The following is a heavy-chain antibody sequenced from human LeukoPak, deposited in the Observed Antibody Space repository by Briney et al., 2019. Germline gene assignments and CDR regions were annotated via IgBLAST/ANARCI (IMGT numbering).Heavy chain of an antibody. Sequence: GASVKVSCKASGFTFTSSAMQWVRQARGRRLEWIGWIVVGSGNTNYAQKFQERVTITRDMSTSTAYMELSSLRSEDTAVYYCAAVPETTSSSWFFYYYGMDVWGQGTTVTVSS. V-gene: IGHV1-58*02. J-gene: IGHJ6*02. D-gene: IGHD6-13*01. CDR3: AAVPETTSSSWFFYYYGMDV. CDR2: IVVGSGNT. CDR1: GFTFTSSA.